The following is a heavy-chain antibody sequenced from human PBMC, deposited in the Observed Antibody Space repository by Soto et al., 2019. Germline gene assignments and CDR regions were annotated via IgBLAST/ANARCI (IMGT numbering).Heavy chain of an antibody. CDR2: IYYSGST. J-gene: IGHJ4*02. CDR1: RGSISSSSYY. CDR3: ASPARYSSSPFDY. D-gene: IGHD6-6*01. Sequence: SETLSLTCSVSRGSISSSSYYWGWIRQPPGKGLEWIGSIYYSGSTYYNPSLKSRVTISVDTSKNQFSLKLSSVTAADTAVYYCASPARYSSSPFDYWGQGTLVTVSS. V-gene: IGHV4-39*01.